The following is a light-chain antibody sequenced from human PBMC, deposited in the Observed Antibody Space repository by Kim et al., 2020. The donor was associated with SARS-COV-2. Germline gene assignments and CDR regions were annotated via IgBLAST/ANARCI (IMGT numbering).Light chain of an antibody. V-gene: IGLV10-54*01. CDR3: SAWDSSLNAWV. CDR2: RNN. CDR1: NNKVGEQG. J-gene: IGLJ3*02. Sequence: QAATLTCTGNNNKVGEQGAAWLQQHQGHPPKLLSYRNNNRPSGISDRVSASRSENTASLTIAGLQPEDEADYYCSAWDSSLNAWVFGGGTQLTVL.